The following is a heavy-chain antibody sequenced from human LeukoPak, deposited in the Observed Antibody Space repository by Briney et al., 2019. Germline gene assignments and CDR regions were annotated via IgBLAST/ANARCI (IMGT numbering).Heavy chain of an antibody. CDR1: GYIFTTYW. J-gene: IGHJ3*02. CDR2: IYPGDSNV. Sequence: GESLKISCESSGYIFTTYWIGWVRQMPGKGLEWMGIIYPGDSNVKYSPSFQGQVTISADKSISTAYLQWSSLKASDTAMYYCARPRGLRPLDAFDIWGQGTMVTVSS. V-gene: IGHV5-51*01. D-gene: IGHD5-12*01. CDR3: ARPRGLRPLDAFDI.